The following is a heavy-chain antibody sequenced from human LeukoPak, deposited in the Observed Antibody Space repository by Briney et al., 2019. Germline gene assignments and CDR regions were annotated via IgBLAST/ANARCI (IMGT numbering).Heavy chain of an antibody. D-gene: IGHD3-3*01. V-gene: IGHV1-46*01. CDR1: GYTFTSYY. CDR2: INPSGGST. CDR3: AREPSVTIFGVVTKGGFDY. Sequence: ASVKVSCKASGYTFTSYYMHWVRQAPGQGLEWMGIINPSGGSTSYAQKFQGRVTMTRDTSTSTVYMELSSLRSEDTAVYYCAREPSVTIFGVVTKGGFDYWGQGTLVTVSS. J-gene: IGHJ4*02.